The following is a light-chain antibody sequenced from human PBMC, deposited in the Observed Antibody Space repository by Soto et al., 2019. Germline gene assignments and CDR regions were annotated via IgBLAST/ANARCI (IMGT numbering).Light chain of an antibody. Sequence: IVLTQSPATLYLSPGERATLSCWASQSVSSYLAWYQQIPGQAPRLLIYDASNRAPGSPARFRVSGSGTNGTLTINSLQTEDCALYYCQQRSNWTWTFGQGTKVDIK. J-gene: IGKJ1*01. V-gene: IGKV3-11*01. CDR2: DAS. CDR1: QSVSSY. CDR3: QQRSNWTWT.